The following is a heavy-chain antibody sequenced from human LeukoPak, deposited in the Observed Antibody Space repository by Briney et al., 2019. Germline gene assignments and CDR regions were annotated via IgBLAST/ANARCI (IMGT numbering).Heavy chain of an antibody. CDR1: GFTFSSYS. V-gene: IGHV3-21*01. CDR3: ARAKYRYCSSTSCYGYFDY. Sequence: GGPLRLSCAASGFTFSSYSMNWVRQAPGKGLEWVSSISSSSSYIYYADSVKGRFTISRDNAKNSLYLQMNSLRAEDTAVYYCARAKYRYCSSTSCYGYFDYWGQGTLVTVSS. CDR2: ISSSSSYI. D-gene: IGHD2-2*01. J-gene: IGHJ4*02.